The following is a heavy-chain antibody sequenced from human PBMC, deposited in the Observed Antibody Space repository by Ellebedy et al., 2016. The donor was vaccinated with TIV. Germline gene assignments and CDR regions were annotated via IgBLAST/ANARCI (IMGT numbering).Heavy chain of an antibody. D-gene: IGHD3-10*01. CDR1: GFTFSSHV. CDR2: ISDEGSNK. Sequence: GESLKISCAVSGFTFSSHVMHWVRQAPGKGLEWVAVISDEGSNKYHTDSVKGRFTISRDNSKKRLYLQMNSLRGEDTAVYYCAREVRVVRGVRSYGMDVWGQGTTVTVSS. J-gene: IGHJ6*02. V-gene: IGHV3-30-3*01. CDR3: AREVRVVRGVRSYGMDV.